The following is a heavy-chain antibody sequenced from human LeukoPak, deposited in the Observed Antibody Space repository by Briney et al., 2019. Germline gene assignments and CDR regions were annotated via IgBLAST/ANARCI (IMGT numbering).Heavy chain of an antibody. D-gene: IGHD2-8*01. Sequence: GGSLRLSCAASGFAFSSYSMNWVRQAPGKGLEWVSSISSSSSYIYYADSVKGRFTISRDNAKNSLYLQMNSLRAEDTAVYYCARGNGFIIDYWGQGTLVTVSS. CDR2: ISSSSSYI. V-gene: IGHV3-21*01. CDR3: ARGNGFIIDY. J-gene: IGHJ4*02. CDR1: GFAFSSYS.